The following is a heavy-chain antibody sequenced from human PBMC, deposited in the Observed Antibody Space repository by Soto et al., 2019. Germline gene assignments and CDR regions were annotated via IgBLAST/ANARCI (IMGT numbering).Heavy chain of an antibody. J-gene: IGHJ4*02. V-gene: IGHV3-23*01. CDR1: GFTFSSYA. D-gene: IGHD7-27*01. CDR2: ISGSGGST. CDR3: ANAGLGSFDY. Sequence: GGSLRLSGAASGFTFSSYAISWVRQAPGKGLEWVAAISGSGGSTYYARSVKGRFNISRDNSKNTLYLQMNSLRAEDTAVYYCANAGLGSFDYSGQGTLVTVPS.